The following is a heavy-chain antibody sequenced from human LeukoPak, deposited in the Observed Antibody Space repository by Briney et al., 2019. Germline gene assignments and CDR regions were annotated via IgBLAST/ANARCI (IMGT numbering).Heavy chain of an antibody. D-gene: IGHD6-13*01. J-gene: IGHJ3*02. CDR2: IYYSGST. V-gene: IGHV4-61*01. CDR1: GGSVSSGSYY. CDR3: ARDLPRNTMYSSSWYVENDAFDI. Sequence: SETLSLTCTVSGGSVSSGSYYWSWIRQPPGKGLEWIGYIYYSGSTNYNPSLKSRVTISVDTSKNQFSLKLSSVTAADTAVYYCARDLPRNTMYSSSWYVENDAFDIWGQGTMVTVSS.